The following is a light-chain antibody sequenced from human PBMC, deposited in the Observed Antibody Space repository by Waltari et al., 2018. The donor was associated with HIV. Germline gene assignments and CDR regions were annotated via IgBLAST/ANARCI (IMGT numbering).Light chain of an antibody. Sequence: DIVMTQSPDSLVVSLGERATIACRSRQSVFHSSNSNNYLAWYQHKPGQSPKLLLYWASTREFGVPDRFSGSGSGTDFTLTINSLQAEDAAVYYCLQYYSTPSFGQGTRLEIK. V-gene: IGKV4-1*01. CDR1: QSVFHSSNSNNY. CDR3: LQYYSTPS. CDR2: WAS. J-gene: IGKJ5*01.